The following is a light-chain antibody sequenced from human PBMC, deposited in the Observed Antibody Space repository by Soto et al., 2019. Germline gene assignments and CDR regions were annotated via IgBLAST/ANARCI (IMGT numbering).Light chain of an antibody. Sequence: DIQMTQSPASLSASVGDRVTITCRASQSIRSNLNWYHQKPGKTPQLLIYGASDWPSGAPSRFTGSGSGTHFTLTISSLQPEDFATYYCQQSYTTPYTFGQGTKLEIK. CDR2: GAS. CDR1: QSIRSN. CDR3: QQSYTTPYT. J-gene: IGKJ2*01. V-gene: IGKV1-39*01.